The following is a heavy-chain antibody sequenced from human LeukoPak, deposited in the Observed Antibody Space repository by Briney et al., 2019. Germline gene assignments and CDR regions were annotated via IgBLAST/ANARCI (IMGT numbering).Heavy chain of an antibody. D-gene: IGHD3-22*01. Sequence: ASVKVSCKASGYTFTGYYMHWVRQAPGQGLEWMGWINPNSGGTNYAQKFRGRVTMTRDTSISTAYMELSRLRSDDTAVYYCARGYYYDSSGYYFEDDYWGQGTLVTVSS. CDR3: ARGYYYDSSGYYFEDDY. V-gene: IGHV1-2*02. CDR2: INPNSGGT. CDR1: GYTFTGYY. J-gene: IGHJ4*02.